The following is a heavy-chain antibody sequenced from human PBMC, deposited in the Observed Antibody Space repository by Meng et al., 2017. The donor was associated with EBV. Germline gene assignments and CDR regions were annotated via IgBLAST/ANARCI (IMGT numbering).Heavy chain of an antibody. V-gene: IGHV2-5*02. CDR3: AHRRDEYSSSWYGWFDP. J-gene: IGHJ5*02. Sequence: SPLTDSCPPLVTPTQTLTLTCTFSGFSLSTSGGCVGWIRQPPGKALEWLALIYWDDDKRYSPSLKSRLTITKDTSKNQVVLTMTNMDPVDTATYYCAHRRDEYSSSWYGWFDPWGQGTLVTVSS. CDR2: IYWDDDK. CDR1: GFSLSTSGGC. D-gene: IGHD6-13*01.